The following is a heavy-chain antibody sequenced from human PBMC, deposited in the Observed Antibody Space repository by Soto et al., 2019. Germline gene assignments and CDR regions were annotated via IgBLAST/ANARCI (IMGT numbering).Heavy chain of an antibody. CDR3: ARGRDGGAAI. Sequence: QVQLQQWGAGLLKPSETLSLTCAVYGGSFSCYYWSWIRQPPGKGLEWIGEINPSGTTNYTPSLKSRVTMSGDTPKNQFSLKMTSVTAADTAVYYCARGRDGGAAIWGQGTLVTVSS. D-gene: IGHD4-17*01. J-gene: IGHJ4*02. CDR2: INPSGTT. CDR1: GGSFSCYY. V-gene: IGHV4-34*01.